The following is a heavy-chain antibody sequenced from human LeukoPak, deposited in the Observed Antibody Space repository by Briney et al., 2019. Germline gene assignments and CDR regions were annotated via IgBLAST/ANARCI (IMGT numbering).Heavy chain of an antibody. D-gene: IGHD6-19*01. CDR3: ARDSQLSSGWYWGDY. J-gene: IGHJ4*02. V-gene: IGHV1-18*01. CDR1: GYTFTSYG. CDR2: ISAYNGNT. Sequence: GASVKVSCKASGYTFTSYGISWVRQAPGQGLEWMGWISAYNGNTNYAQKLQGRVTMTTDTSTSTAYMELRSLRSDDTAVYYCARDSQLSSGWYWGDYWGQGTLVTVSS.